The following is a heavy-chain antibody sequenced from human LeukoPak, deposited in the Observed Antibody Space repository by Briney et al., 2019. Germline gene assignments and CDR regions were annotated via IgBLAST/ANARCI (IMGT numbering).Heavy chain of an antibody. CDR1: DDSIRSGSYY. J-gene: IGHJ3*02. D-gene: IGHD3-9*01. V-gene: IGHV4-61*02. CDR3: AREGTPRYLFAFDI. CDR2: IYTSGST. Sequence: SETLSLTCTVSDDSIRSGSYYWSWIRQPAGKGLEWIGRIYTSGSTNYNPSLKSRVTISVDTSKNQFSLKLSSVTAADTAVYYCAREGTPRYLFAFDIWGQGTMVTVSS.